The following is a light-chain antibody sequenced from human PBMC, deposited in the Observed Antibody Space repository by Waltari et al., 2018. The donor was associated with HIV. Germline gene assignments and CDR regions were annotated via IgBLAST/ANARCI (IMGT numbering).Light chain of an antibody. Sequence: DIQMTQSPSSLSASVGDRVTITCRASQTISRHLNWYQQKPGKVPNLLIYAATRLQGGVPSRFSGSVSGTDFTLTISSLQPEDFATYYCHQTYSTPWTFGQGTKVEIK. CDR2: AAT. J-gene: IGKJ1*01. V-gene: IGKV1-39*01. CDR3: HQTYSTPWT. CDR1: QTISRH.